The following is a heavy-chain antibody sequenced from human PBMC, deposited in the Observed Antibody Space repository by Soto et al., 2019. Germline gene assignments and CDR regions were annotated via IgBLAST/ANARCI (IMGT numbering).Heavy chain of an antibody. V-gene: IGHV1-69*13. J-gene: IGHJ5*02. CDR2: IIPIFGTA. Sequence: ASVKVSCKASGGTFSSYAISWVRQAPGQVLEWLGGIIPIFGTANYAQKFQGRVTITADESTSTAYMELSSLRSEDTAVYYCARDPQRYCGGDCYYCFDPWGQGTLVTVSS. CDR1: GGTFSSYA. CDR3: ARDPQRYCGGDCYYCFDP. D-gene: IGHD2-21*02.